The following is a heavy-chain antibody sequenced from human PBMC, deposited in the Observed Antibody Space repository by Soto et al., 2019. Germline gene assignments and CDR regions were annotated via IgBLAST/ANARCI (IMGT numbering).Heavy chain of an antibody. V-gene: IGHV3-30-3*01. CDR3: ARARSIAARWFTNDAFDI. D-gene: IGHD6-6*01. CDR2: ISYDGSNK. J-gene: IGHJ3*02. Sequence: GGSLRLSCAASGFTFSSYAMHWVRQAPGKGLEWVAVISYDGSNKYYADSVKGRFTISRDNSKNTLYLQMNRLRAEDTAVYYCARARSIAARWFTNDAFDIWGQGTMVTVSS. CDR1: GFTFSSYA.